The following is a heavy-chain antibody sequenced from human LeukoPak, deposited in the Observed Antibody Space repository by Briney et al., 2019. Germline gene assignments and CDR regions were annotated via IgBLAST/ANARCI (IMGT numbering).Heavy chain of an antibody. V-gene: IGHV3-66*01. CDR1: GFTVSSNS. CDR2: IYSGGST. CDR3: ARGVTYYYGSGRYYSRKDAFDI. J-gene: IGHJ3*02. Sequence: GGSLRLSCAASGFTVSSNSMSWVRQAPGKGLEWVSIIYSGGSTYNADSVKGRFTISRDNSKNTLYLQMNSLRAEDTAVYYCARGVTYYYGSGRYYSRKDAFDIWGQGTMVTVSS. D-gene: IGHD3-10*01.